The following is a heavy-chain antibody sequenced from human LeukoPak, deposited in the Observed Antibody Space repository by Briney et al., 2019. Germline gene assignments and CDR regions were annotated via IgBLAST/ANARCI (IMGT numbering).Heavy chain of an antibody. CDR3: ARVPSGIGVSDAFDI. CDR2: ISSSSSYI. J-gene: IGHJ3*02. D-gene: IGHD3-3*01. CDR1: GFTFSSYS. V-gene: IGHV3-21*01. Sequence: GGSLRLSCAASGFTFSSYSMNWVRQAPGKGLEWVSSISSSSSYIYYADSVKGRFTISRDNAKNSLYLQMNSLRAEDTAAYYCARVPSGIGVSDAFDIWGQGTMVTVSS.